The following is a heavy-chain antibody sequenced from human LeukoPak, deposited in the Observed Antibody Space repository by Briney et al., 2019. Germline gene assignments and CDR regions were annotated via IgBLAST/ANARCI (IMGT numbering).Heavy chain of an antibody. J-gene: IGHJ4*02. V-gene: IGHV3-49*03. Sequence: PGGSLRLSCTASGFTFGDYAMSWFRQAPGKGLEWGGFIRSKAYGGTTEYAASVKGRFTISRDDSKSIAYLQMNSLKTEDTAVYYCTRDGASGSYYYFDYWGQGTLVTVSS. CDR2: IRSKAYGGTT. D-gene: IGHD1-26*01. CDR3: TRDGASGSYYYFDY. CDR1: GFTFGDYA.